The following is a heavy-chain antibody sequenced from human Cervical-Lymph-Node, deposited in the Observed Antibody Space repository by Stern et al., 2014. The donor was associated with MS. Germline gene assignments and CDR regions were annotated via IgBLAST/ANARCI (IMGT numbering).Heavy chain of an antibody. J-gene: IGHJ1*01. CDR3: ARLLFGEVTAS. Sequence: VHLVESGAEVKKPGASVKVSCKGSGYAFSDFYMHWVLQAPGQGLEWMGRINPKSGGTDSAQKLQGRVTLTRDASISTAYMELSRLTSDDTAIYYCARLLFGEVTASWGQGTLVVVSS. CDR2: INPKSGGT. D-gene: IGHD3-3*01. CDR1: GYAFSDFY. V-gene: IGHV1-2*06.